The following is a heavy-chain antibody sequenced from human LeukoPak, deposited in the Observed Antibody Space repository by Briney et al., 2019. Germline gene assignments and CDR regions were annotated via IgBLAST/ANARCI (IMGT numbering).Heavy chain of an antibody. J-gene: IGHJ3*02. V-gene: IGHV3-73*01. Sequence: GGSLRLSCAASAFTFSGSAIHWVRQASGKGLEWVGRIRSKANSYATAYAASVKGRFTISRDDSKNTAYLQMNSLKTEDTAVYYCTRHYYDSSDAFDIWGQGTMVTVSS. D-gene: IGHD3-22*01. CDR2: IRSKANSYAT. CDR1: AFTFSGSA. CDR3: TRHYYDSSDAFDI.